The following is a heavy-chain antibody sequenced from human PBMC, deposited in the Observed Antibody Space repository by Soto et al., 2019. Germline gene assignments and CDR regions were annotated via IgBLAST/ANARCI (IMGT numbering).Heavy chain of an antibody. CDR2: IYPGNSDT. J-gene: IGHJ3*02. Sequence: PGSSLKISCKASGYTFTTRWIGWVRQMPGKGLEWLGIIYPGNSDTRYSPSFQGQVTISADKSNSAAYLQWSSLKASDTAMYYCSAEQAVGNPGAYDIWGQGTMVTVSS. CDR3: SAEQAVGNPGAYDI. V-gene: IGHV5-51*01. D-gene: IGHD1-26*01. CDR1: GYTFTTRW.